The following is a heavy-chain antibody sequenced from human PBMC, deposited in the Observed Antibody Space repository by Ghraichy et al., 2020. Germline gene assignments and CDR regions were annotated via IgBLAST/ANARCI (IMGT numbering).Heavy chain of an antibody. CDR2: ISSEGTTT. V-gene: IGHV3-11*01. CDR1: GINFTKHY. J-gene: IGHJ5*02. Sequence: GGSLRLSCATSGINFTKHYMSWIRQAPGKGLEWISYISSEGTTTKYADAVKGRFTISRDNAKQSLFLEMNNLRGEDTAVYYCARDGSGWFDPWGQGTLVTVSS. CDR3: ARDGSGWFDP. D-gene: IGHD6-19*01.